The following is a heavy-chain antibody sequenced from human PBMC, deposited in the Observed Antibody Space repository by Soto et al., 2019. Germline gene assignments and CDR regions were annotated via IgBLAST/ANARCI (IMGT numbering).Heavy chain of an antibody. V-gene: IGHV1-69*13. D-gene: IGHD6-19*01. CDR2: IIPIFGTA. J-gene: IGHJ6*02. CDR1: GGTFSSYA. CDR3: ASRDGIAVAGFNYYGMDV. Sequence: SVKVSCKASGGTFSSYAISWVRQVPGQGLEWMGGIIPIFGTANYAQKFQGRVTITADESTSTAYMELSSLRSADTAVYYCASRDGIAVAGFNYYGMDVWGQGTTVTV.